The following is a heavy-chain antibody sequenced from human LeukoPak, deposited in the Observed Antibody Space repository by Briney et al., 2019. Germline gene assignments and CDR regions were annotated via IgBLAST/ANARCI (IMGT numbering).Heavy chain of an antibody. D-gene: IGHD3-22*01. J-gene: IGHJ6*02. CDR1: GGSISTFC. V-gene: IGHV4-59*08. CDR3: ARQNYDIRAYRYYGVDV. Sequence: SATLSLTCTVSGGSISTFCWSWIRQPPGKGLEWLGYIFYTGSTDYNPSLKSRVTISVDTSKNLFSLKLSSVTAADTAVYYCARQNYDIRAYRYYGVDVWGQGTTVTVSS. CDR2: IFYTGST.